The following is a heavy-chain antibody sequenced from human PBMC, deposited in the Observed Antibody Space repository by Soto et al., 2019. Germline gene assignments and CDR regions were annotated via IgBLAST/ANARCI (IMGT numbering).Heavy chain of an antibody. V-gene: IGHV3-23*01. J-gene: IGHJ5*02. CDR3: AKGHYNWNLPGWFDP. D-gene: IGHD1-20*01. Sequence: LRLSCAASGFTFTSNAMSWVRQGPGKGLEWVSGVSSSGDRTYYTDSVKGRFTIARDNSKNTLYLQMDSLRAEDTATYYCAKGHYNWNLPGWFDPWGQGTLVTVSS. CDR1: GFTFTSNA. CDR2: VSSSGDRT.